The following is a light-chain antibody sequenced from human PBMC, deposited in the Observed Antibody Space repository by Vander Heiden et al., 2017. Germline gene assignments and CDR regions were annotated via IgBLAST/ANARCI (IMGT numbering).Light chain of an antibody. CDR1: QGIGND. CDR2: AAS. V-gene: IGKV1-17*01. CDR3: LQHNNYPHT. J-gene: IGKJ1*01. Sequence: IQITQSPSSLSASVADRVTITCRASQGIGNDLAWYQQKPGKAPRRLIYAASSLQSGVPSKFSGRGSGTEFTLTISSLQPEDFATYYCLQHNNYPHTFGQGTKVE.